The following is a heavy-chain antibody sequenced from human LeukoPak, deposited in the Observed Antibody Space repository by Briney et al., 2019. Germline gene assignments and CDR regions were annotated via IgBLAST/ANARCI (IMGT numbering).Heavy chain of an antibody. CDR3: AGYSGSRGPPGY. D-gene: IGHD1-26*01. V-gene: IGHV4-59*08. J-gene: IGHJ4*02. CDR2: IYYSGST. CDR1: GGSISSYY. Sequence: SETLSLTCTVSGGSISSYYWSWIRQPPGKGLEWIGYIYYSGSTNYNPSLKSRVTISVDTSKNQFSLKLSSVTAADTAVYYCAGYSGSRGPPGYWGQGTLVTVSS.